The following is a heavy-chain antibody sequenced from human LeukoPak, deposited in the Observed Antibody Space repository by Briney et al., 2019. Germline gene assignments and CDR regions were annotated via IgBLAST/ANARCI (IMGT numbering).Heavy chain of an antibody. J-gene: IGHJ3*02. V-gene: IGHV4-59*02. CDR3: ARGPFRGTGDGALDI. Sequence: PSETLSLTCTVSGGSVSSYYWSWIRQPPGKGLEWMGYTYYSGSTHYNPSLTSRVTISVDTSKNQFSLRLSSVTAADTAIYYCARGPFRGTGDGALDIWGQGTMATVS. CDR1: GGSVSSYY. CDR2: TYYSGST. D-gene: IGHD1-26*01.